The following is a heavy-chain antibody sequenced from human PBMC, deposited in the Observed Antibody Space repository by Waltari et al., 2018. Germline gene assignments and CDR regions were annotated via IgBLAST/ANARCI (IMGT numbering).Heavy chain of an antibody. D-gene: IGHD6-6*01. V-gene: IGHV1-2*02. J-gene: IGHJ2*01. Sequence: QVQLVQSGAEVKKPGASVTGSCKASGYTFTGYYIHWVRQAPGQGLEWMGWINPNSGGTNYAQKFQGRVTMTRDTSISTAYMELSRLRSDDTAVYYCARLPMYSSSPYWYFDLWGRGTLVTVSS. CDR1: GYTFTGYY. CDR2: INPNSGGT. CDR3: ARLPMYSSSPYWYFDL.